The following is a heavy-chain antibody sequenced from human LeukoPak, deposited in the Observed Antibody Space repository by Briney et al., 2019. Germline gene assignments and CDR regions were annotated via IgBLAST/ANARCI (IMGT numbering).Heavy chain of an antibody. Sequence: RGGSLRLVCAASGFTFSSYAMSWVRRAPGGGLEWVSSIIGSGGSTYYADAVKGRLTIPRVNSENTLYLQKNSLRAEDTAVYYCAKASSSWAFDYWSQGTLVTVSS. D-gene: IGHD6-13*01. V-gene: IGHV3-23*01. CDR3: AKASSSWAFDY. CDR1: GFTFSSYA. J-gene: IGHJ4*02. CDR2: IIGSGGST.